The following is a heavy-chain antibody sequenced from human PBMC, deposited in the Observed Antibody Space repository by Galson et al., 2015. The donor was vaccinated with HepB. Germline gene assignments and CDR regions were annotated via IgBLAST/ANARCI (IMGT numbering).Heavy chain of an antibody. V-gene: IGHV3-21*01. CDR1: GFTFSSYS. Sequence: SLRLSCAASGFTFSSYSMNWVRQAPGKGLEWVSSISSSSSYIYYADSVKGRFTISRDNAKNSLYLQMNSLRAEDTAVYYCARAQGFGVKAAVPYYYYYMDVWGKGTTVTVSS. D-gene: IGHD3-10*01. J-gene: IGHJ6*03. CDR2: ISSSSSYI. CDR3: ARAQGFGVKAAVPYYYYYMDV.